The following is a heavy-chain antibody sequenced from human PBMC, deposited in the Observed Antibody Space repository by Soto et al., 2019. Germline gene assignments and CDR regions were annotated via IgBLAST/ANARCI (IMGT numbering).Heavy chain of an antibody. D-gene: IGHD4-17*01. V-gene: IGHV4-30-2*01. CDR3: ARSMTTVTTNDY. CDR2: IYHSGST. CDR1: GGSISSGGYS. Sequence: SETLSLTCAVSGGSISSGGYSWSWIRQPPGKGLQWIGYIYHSGSTYYNPSLKSRVTISVDRSKNQFSLKLTSVTAAGTAVYYCARSMTTVTTNDYWGQGTLVTVSS. J-gene: IGHJ4*02.